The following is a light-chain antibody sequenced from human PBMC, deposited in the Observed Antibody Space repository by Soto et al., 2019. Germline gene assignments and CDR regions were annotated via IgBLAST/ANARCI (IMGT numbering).Light chain of an antibody. CDR3: LLSHDDARV. V-gene: IGLV7-46*01. Sequence: QAVVTQEPSLTVSPGGTVTLTCGSSTGPVISTHYPYWFQQKPGQAPRTVLYDTSIKHSWTPARFSGSLLGGKAVLTLSGAQPEDEADYYCLLSHDDARVFGGGTKVTVL. J-gene: IGLJ3*02. CDR2: DTS. CDR1: TGPVISTHY.